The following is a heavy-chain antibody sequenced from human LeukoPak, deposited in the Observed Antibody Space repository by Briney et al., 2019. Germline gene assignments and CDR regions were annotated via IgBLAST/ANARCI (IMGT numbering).Heavy chain of an antibody. V-gene: IGHV1-46*01. Sequence: ASVKVSCRASGYTFPNYYIHWVRQAPGQGLEWTAIINPSTGGTHYAQRFQGRVTVTRDTSTSTVYMELSSLRSEDTAVYYCARDLGDTSRFLWGNYFDHWGQGTLVTVSS. CDR1: GYTFPNYY. D-gene: IGHD6-13*01. CDR3: ARDLGDTSRFLWGNYFDH. CDR2: INPSTGGT. J-gene: IGHJ4*02.